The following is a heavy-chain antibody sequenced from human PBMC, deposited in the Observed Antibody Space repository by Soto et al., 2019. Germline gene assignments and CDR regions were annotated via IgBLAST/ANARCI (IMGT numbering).Heavy chain of an antibody. CDR1: GGTFSSYT. J-gene: IGHJ4*02. Sequence: SVKVSCKASGGTFSSYTISWVRQAPGQGLEWMGRIIPILGIANYAQKFQGRVTITGDKSTSTAYMELSSLRSEDTAVYYCASDRDSSGYLYYWGQGTLVTVSS. CDR3: ASDRDSSGYLYY. CDR2: IIPILGIA. D-gene: IGHD3-22*01. V-gene: IGHV1-69*02.